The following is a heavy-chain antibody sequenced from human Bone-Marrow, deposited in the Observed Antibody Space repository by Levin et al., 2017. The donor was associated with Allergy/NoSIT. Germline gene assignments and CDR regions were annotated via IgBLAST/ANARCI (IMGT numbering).Heavy chain of an antibody. J-gene: IGHJ3*02. V-gene: IGHV3-9*01. CDR1: GFPFDDFT. Sequence: SLKISCTASGFPFDDFTVHWVRQAPGKGLEWVSGITWDSGHIAYADSVKGRFTVSRDNAKSSLYLQMNSLTPEDTAFYYCTKGSSSNWYTRSAFDIWGLGTMVTVSS. D-gene: IGHD6-13*01. CDR2: ITWDSGHI. CDR3: TKGSSSNWYTRSAFDI.